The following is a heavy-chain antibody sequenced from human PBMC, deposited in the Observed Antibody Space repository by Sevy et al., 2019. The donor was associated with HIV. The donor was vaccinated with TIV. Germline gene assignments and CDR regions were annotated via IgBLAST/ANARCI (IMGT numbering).Heavy chain of an antibody. D-gene: IGHD3-16*01. Sequence: ASVKVSCKVSGKNLNDLPMHWVRQAPGKGLEWMGRFYPEDGERIYAQKFQGRVTMTEDTSRDKAYMELNSLRSEDTAMYYCATSREYYEDNSGYLDYWGQGILVTVSS. J-gene: IGHJ4*02. CDR2: FYPEDGER. V-gene: IGHV1-24*01. CDR1: GKNLNDLP. CDR3: ATSREYYEDNSGYLDY.